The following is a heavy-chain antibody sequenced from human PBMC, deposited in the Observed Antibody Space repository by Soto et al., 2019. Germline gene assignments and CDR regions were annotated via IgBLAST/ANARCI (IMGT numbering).Heavy chain of an antibody. CDR3: ARPPTASLDGFEI. Sequence: SETLSLTCAVYVGTFSGYYWSWIRQPPGKGLEWIGEINHSGRTYYNPSLKSRVSISVDTSKNHLSLKLNSVTAADTAVFYCARPPTASLDGFEIWGQGTMVTVSS. J-gene: IGHJ3*02. CDR1: VGTFSGYY. V-gene: IGHV4-34*01. CDR2: INHSGRT.